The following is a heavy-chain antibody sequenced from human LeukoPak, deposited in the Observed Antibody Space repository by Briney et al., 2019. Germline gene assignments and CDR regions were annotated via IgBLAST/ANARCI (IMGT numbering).Heavy chain of an antibody. CDR1: NDSISRDSYF. Sequence: PSETLSLTCTVSNDSISRDSYFWSWIRQPAGKGLEWIGRIYSSGSTNYNPSLKSRVTISVDTSKNQFSLKLSSVTAADTAVYYCARHMSRSSYGLGHAFDIWGQGTMVTVSS. D-gene: IGHD5-18*01. CDR3: ARHMSRSSYGLGHAFDI. J-gene: IGHJ3*02. V-gene: IGHV4-61*02. CDR2: IYSSGST.